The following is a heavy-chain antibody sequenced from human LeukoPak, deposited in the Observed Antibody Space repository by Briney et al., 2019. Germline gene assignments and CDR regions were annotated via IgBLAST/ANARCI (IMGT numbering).Heavy chain of an antibody. CDR3: ARYRQSPSDAFDI. Sequence: SETLSLTCTVSGGSISSSSYYWGWIRQPPGKGLEWIGHIYYSGSTYNNPSLKSRVTISVDTSENHFSLKLSSVTAADTAMYYCARYRQSPSDAFDIWGQGTMVTVSS. V-gene: IGHV4-39*01. J-gene: IGHJ3*02. CDR2: IYYSGST. CDR1: GGSISSSSYY. D-gene: IGHD3-16*02.